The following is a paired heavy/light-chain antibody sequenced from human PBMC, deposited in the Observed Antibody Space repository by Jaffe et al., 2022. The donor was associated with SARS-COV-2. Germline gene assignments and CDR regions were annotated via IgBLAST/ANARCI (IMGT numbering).Heavy chain of an antibody. D-gene: IGHD3-22*01. CDR1: GFTFSDDY. J-gene: IGHJ3*02. CDR3: ARGHYYYQTDGYWLPAFDI. Sequence: QVQLVESGGGLVKPGGSLRLSCAASGFTFSDDYMTWIRQPPGKGLEWISYISGNGYITYYADSVKGRFTVSRDNARNSLSLQMNSLTAEDTAVYYCARGHYYYQTDGYWLPAFDIWGQGTMVTVSS. V-gene: IGHV3-11*01. CDR2: ISGNGYIT.
Light chain of an antibody. CDR2: GAS. V-gene: IGKV1-39*01. CDR3: QQSQGTPWT. Sequence: DIQMTQSPSSLSASVGDRITITCRASQDINTYLNWYQQRPGKAPRLLISGASTLQTAVPSRFSGSVSGTDFTLTITGLQPEDFATYYCQQSQGTPWTFGQGTKVDIK. CDR1: QDINTY. J-gene: IGKJ1*01.